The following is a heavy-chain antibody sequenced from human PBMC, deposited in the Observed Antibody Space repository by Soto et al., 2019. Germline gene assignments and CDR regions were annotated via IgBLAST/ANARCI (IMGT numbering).Heavy chain of an antibody. CDR1: GYTFTIYG. D-gene: IGHD1-20*01. CDR3: ARVAGIYNWNTKASWFDP. CDR2: ISGYNGNT. J-gene: IGHJ5*02. V-gene: IGHV1-18*01. Sequence: ASVKVSCKASGYTFTIYGISWVRQAPRRGLEWMGWISGYNGNTYYAQSLQGRVTMTTDTSTNTAYMDLRSLRSDDTAVYYCARVAGIYNWNTKASWFDPWGQGTLVTVSS.